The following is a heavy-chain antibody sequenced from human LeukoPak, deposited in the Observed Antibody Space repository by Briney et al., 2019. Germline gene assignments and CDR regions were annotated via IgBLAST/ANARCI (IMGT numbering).Heavy chain of an antibody. J-gene: IGHJ3*01. CDR1: GGSISPYY. V-gene: IGHV4-59*08. Sequence: PSETLSLTCRVSGGSISPYYWSWIRQPPGKRLEWIGYIFYNGNTNYNPSLKSRVTISVDTSKNQFSLKLSSVTAADTAVYYCARKAANSGAFDVWGLGTMVTVSS. D-gene: IGHD6-25*01. CDR3: ARKAANSGAFDV. CDR2: IFYNGNT.